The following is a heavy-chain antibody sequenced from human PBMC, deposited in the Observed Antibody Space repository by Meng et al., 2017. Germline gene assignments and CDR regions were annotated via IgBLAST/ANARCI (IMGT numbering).Heavy chain of an antibody. CDR1: GFTFSSYA. V-gene: IGHV3-30*04. CDR3: ARDYHSRPRTMVRGPPIP. CDR2: ISYDGSNK. J-gene: IGHJ5*02. Sequence: GESLKISCAASGFTFSSYAMHWVRQAPGKGLEWVAVISYDGSNKYYADSVKGRFTISRDNSKNTLYLQMNSLRDEDTAVYYCARDYHSRPRTMVRGPPIPWGQGTLVTVSS. D-gene: IGHD3-10*01.